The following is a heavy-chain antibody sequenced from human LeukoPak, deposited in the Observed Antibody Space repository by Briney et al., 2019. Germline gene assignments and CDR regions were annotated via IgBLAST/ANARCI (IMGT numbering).Heavy chain of an antibody. CDR1: GFTFSSYW. Sequence: GGSLRLSCAASGFTFSSYWMNWVRQAPGKGLEWVANIKQDGSEKYYVDSVKGRFSISRDNAKNSLFLQMSSLRAEDTAVYYCATLSSGSLFDYWGQGTLVTVSS. CDR2: IKQDGSEK. CDR3: ATLSSGSLFDY. J-gene: IGHJ4*02. V-gene: IGHV3-7*01. D-gene: IGHD6-19*01.